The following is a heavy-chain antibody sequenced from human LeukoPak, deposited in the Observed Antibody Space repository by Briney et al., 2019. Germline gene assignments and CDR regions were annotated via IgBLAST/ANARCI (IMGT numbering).Heavy chain of an antibody. D-gene: IGHD3-10*01. CDR3: ARDDVRYYGSGSYYNPEFDY. CDR2: ISSSSSYI. Sequence: GGSLRLSXAASGFTFSSYSMNWVCQAPGKGLEWVSSISSSSSYIYYADSVKGRFTISRDNAKNSLYLQMNSLRAEDTAVYYCARDDVRYYGSGSYYNPEFDYWGQGTLVTVSS. CDR1: GFTFSSYS. J-gene: IGHJ4*02. V-gene: IGHV3-21*01.